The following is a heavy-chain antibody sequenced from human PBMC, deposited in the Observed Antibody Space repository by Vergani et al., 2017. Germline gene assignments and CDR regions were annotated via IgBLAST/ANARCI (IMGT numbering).Heavy chain of an antibody. J-gene: IGHJ4*02. Sequence: QVQLQESGPVLVTPSQTLSVTCTVSGASINSDPYYWTCVRQPAGKGLEWIGSIWPDHNTNYNPSLRCRVAISKDMSTNQVSLKLTSVTAANTAVYYCARMSTALGINYWGQGILVTVSS. CDR1: GASINSDPYY. CDR3: ARMSTALGINY. CDR2: IWPDHNT. D-gene: IGHD3-10*01. V-gene: IGHV4-61*02.